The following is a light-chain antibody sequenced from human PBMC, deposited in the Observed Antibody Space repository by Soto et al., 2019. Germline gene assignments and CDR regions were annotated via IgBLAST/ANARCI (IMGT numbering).Light chain of an antibody. Sequence: EIVMTKSPATLSVSPGEGATLSCRARQSVSSNLAWNQQKPGQAPRLLIHGQSTRATGIPARFTGSGAVTEFSLAISSLQAEDFAFYLCQQYNNWPSLTFCGGTKVDI. CDR1: QSVSSN. V-gene: IGKV3-15*01. J-gene: IGKJ4*01. CDR2: GQS. CDR3: QQYNNWPSLT.